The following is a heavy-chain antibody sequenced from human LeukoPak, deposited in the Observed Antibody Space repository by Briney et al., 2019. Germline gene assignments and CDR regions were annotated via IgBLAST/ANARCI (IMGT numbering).Heavy chain of an antibody. V-gene: IGHV3-23*01. J-gene: IGHJ4*02. CDR3: AKGESHPKYYFDY. D-gene: IGHD3-10*01. CDR1: GFTFSTYA. Sequence: PGGSLRLSCAASGFTFSTYAMRWVRQAPGKGLEWVSSISGGDGGPYCADSVKGRFTISRDNSKNTLYLQMNSLRAEDTAVYYCAKGESHPKYYFDYWGQGTLVTVSS. CDR2: ISGGDGGP.